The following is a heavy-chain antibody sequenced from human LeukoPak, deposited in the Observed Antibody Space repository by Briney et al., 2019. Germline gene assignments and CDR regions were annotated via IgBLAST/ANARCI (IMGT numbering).Heavy chain of an antibody. CDR2: IQSDGSTT. CDR1: GFTFSNYW. J-gene: IGHJ4*02. D-gene: IGHD4-11*01. CDR3: ARGKAYSLDY. Sequence: GGSLRLSCAASGFTFSNYWMHWVRQGPGKGLVWVSRIQSDGSTTSYADSVMGRFTISRDNAKNTLFLQMNSLSAEDTAVYYCARGKAYSLDYWGQGTVVTVSS. V-gene: IGHV3-74*01.